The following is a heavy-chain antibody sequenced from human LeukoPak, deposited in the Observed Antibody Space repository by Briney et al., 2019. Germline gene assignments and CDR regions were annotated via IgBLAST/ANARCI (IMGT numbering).Heavy chain of an antibody. V-gene: IGHV3-48*01. CDR1: GFTFSTHS. J-gene: IGHJ6*04. CDR3: ARAVGHGSGSPRMDV. Sequence: GGSLRLSCAVSGFTFSTHSMNWVRQAPGKGLEWVSYIISSCDTIYHADSVKGRFTISRDNAKNSLYLQMNSLRAEDTAVYYCARAVGHGSGSPRMDVWGKGTTVTVSS. CDR2: IISSCDTI. D-gene: IGHD3-10*01.